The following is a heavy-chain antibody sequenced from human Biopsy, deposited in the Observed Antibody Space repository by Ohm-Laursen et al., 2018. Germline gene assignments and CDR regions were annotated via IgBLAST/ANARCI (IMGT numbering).Heavy chain of an antibody. CDR3: AADINVWNVNY. CDR2: FAPENGKT. D-gene: IGHD1-1*01. V-gene: IGHV1-24*01. CDR1: GYTLTALS. Sequence: AASVKVSCNVSGYTLTALSMHWVRQVPGKGLEWMGGFAPENGKTVYAQNFQARVSLTEDTSTDTAYMELRSLRSEDTAVYYCAADINVWNVNYWGQGTQVTVSS. J-gene: IGHJ4*02.